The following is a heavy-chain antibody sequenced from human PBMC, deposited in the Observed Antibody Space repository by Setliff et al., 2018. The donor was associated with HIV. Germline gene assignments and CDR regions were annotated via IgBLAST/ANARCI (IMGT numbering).Heavy chain of an antibody. CDR1: GYPFSNYG. V-gene: IGHV1-18*04. J-gene: IGHJ5*02. Sequence: ASVQVSYKASGYPFSNYGINWVRQAPGQGLEWTGWVSGYNGNIRYAQKFQDRVTLTTDTSTSTAYMDLRSLRSDGTAVYYCAREGGLYWGFVAARTRWFDPWGQGTLVTVSS. D-gene: IGHD6-6*01. CDR3: AREGGLYWGFVAARTRWFDP. CDR2: VSGYNGNI.